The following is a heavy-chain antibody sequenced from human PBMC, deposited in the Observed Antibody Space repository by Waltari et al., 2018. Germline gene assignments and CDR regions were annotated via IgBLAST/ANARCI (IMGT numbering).Heavy chain of an antibody. CDR2: IFPCDSDT. V-gene: IGHV5-51*02. CDR3: ASQGAPPHSSSLLRSSDY. J-gene: IGHJ4*02. D-gene: IGHD4-17*01. Sequence: EGQLVQSGAEVKKPEESLKISCKGSGYSFTSYWTGWVRQMPGKGLEWMGSIFPCDSDTSSSPSFHVQVSISAYKSFSTAHRPWSILQASDAAMYYCASQGAPPHSSSLLRSSDYGGQGTLVTVSS. CDR1: GYSFTSYW.